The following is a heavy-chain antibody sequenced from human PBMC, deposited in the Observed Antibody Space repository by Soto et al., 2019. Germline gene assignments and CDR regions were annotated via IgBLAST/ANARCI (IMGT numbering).Heavy chain of an antibody. CDR1: GYSFTSYW. CDR3: ARRRELRGYYYYSGMDV. V-gene: IGHV5-51*01. Sequence: EVQLVQSGAEVKKPGESLKISCKGSGYSFTSYWIGWVRQMPGKGLEWMGIIYPGDSDTRYSPSFQGQVTISADKSISTAYLQWSSLQASDTAMYYCARRRELRGYYYYSGMDVWGQGTTVTVSS. D-gene: IGHD1-7*01. CDR2: IYPGDSDT. J-gene: IGHJ6*02.